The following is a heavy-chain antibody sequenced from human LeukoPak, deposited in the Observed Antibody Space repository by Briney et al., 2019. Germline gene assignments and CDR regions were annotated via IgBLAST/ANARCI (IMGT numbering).Heavy chain of an antibody. D-gene: IGHD3-22*01. CDR3: AKATSIGYSYFDY. V-gene: IGHV3-23*01. CDR1: GFAFSSYG. J-gene: IGHJ4*02. Sequence: GGSLRLSCAASGFAFSSYGMSWVRQAPGKGLEWVSGISGSGGTTHYADSVKGRFTISRDNSKNTLFLQMNSLRAEDTAGFYCAKATSIGYSYFDYWGQGTLVAVSS. CDR2: ISGSGGTT.